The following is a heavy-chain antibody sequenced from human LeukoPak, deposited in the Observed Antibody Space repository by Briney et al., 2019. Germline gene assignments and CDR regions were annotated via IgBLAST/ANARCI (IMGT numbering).Heavy chain of an antibody. J-gene: IGHJ5*02. Sequence: PGGSLRLSCAASGFTFSSYAMSWVRQAPGKGLEWVGFIRTKANGGTPEYAASVKGRFTISRDDSKSIAYLQMNSLKTEDTAVYYCTRPNYDILTGLTWGQGTLVTVSS. D-gene: IGHD3-9*01. CDR2: IRTKANGGTP. V-gene: IGHV3-49*04. CDR3: TRPNYDILTGLT. CDR1: GFTFSSYA.